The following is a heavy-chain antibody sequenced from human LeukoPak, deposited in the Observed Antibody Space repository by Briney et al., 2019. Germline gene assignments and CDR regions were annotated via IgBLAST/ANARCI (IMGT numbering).Heavy chain of an antibody. V-gene: IGHV1-69*04. CDR2: IIPILGIA. J-gene: IGHJ6*02. D-gene: IGHD5-18*01. CDR1: GGTFSSYA. Sequence: SVKVSFKASGGTFSSYAISWVRQAPGQGLEWMGRIIPILGIANYAQKFQGRVTITADKSTSTAYMELSSLRSEDTAVYYCARSGYSYGHYGMDVWGQGTTVTVSS. CDR3: ARSGYSYGHYGMDV.